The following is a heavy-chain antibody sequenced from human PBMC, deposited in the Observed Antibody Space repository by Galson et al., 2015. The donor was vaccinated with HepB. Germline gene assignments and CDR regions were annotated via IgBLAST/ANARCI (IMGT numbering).Heavy chain of an antibody. D-gene: IGHD6-13*01. J-gene: IGHJ5*02. CDR2: INPSGGST. CDR3: ARDHSWAAAGTSNWFDP. CDR1: GYTFASYY. V-gene: IGHV1-46*01. Sequence: SVKVSCKASGYTFASYYMHWVRQAPGQGLEWMGIINPSGGSTSYAQKFQGRVTMITDTSTSTAYLELRSLLSDDTAVYYCARDHSWAAAGTSNWFDPWGQGTLVIVSS.